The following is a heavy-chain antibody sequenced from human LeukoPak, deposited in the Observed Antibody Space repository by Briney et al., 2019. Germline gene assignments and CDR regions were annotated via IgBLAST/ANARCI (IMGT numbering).Heavy chain of an antibody. CDR3: ARVVVGATMVNWFDP. J-gene: IGHJ5*02. Sequence: GGSLRLSCAASGFTFSSYSMNWVRQAPGKGLEWVSSISSSSSYIYYADSVKGRFTISRDNAKNSLYLQMNSLRAEDTAVYYCARVVVGATMVNWFDPWGQGTLVTVSS. CDR2: ISSSSSYI. D-gene: IGHD1-26*01. CDR1: GFTFSSYS. V-gene: IGHV3-21*01.